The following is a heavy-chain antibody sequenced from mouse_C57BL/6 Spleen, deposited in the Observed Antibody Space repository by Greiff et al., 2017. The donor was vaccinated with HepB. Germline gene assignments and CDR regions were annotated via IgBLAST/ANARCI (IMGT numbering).Heavy chain of an antibody. CDR1: GYSITSGYY. CDR3: AREGYDYDDGGGYYFDY. V-gene: IGHV3-6*01. CDR2: ISYDGSN. D-gene: IGHD2-4*01. J-gene: IGHJ2*01. Sequence: EVKLMESGPGLVKPSQSLSLTCSVTGYSITSGYYWNWIRQFPGNKLEWMGYISYDGSNNYNPSLKNRISITRDTSKNQFFLKLNSVTTEDTATYYCAREGYDYDDGGGYYFDYWGQGTTLTVSS.